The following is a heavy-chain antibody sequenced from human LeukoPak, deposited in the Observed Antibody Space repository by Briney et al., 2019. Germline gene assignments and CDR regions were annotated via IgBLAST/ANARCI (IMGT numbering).Heavy chain of an antibody. CDR1: GFTFSSYS. CDR2: ISSSSSYI. V-gene: IGHV3-21*01. D-gene: IGHD3-22*01. J-gene: IGHJ4*02. CDR3: ARDSPITMISHTGDFDY. Sequence: GGSLRLSCAPSGFTFSSYSMNWVRHAPGKGLEWVSSISSSSSYIYYADSVKGRFTISRDNAKNPLYLQMNSLRAEDTAVYYCARDSPITMISHTGDFDYWGQGTLVTVSS.